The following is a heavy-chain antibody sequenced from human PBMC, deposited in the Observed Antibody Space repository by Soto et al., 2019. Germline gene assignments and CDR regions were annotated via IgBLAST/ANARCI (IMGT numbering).Heavy chain of an antibody. D-gene: IGHD3-22*01. CDR1: GGSISSGGYY. CDR3: ARRSITMIVVVTHAFDI. CDR2: IYYSGST. V-gene: IGHV4-31*03. J-gene: IGHJ3*02. Sequence: SETLSLTCTVSGGSISSGGYYWSWIRQHPGKGLEGIGYIYYSGSTYYNPSLKSRVTISEDTSKNKFSLKMSSVTAAATAVYYCARRSITMIVVVTHAFDIWGQGTMVTVSS.